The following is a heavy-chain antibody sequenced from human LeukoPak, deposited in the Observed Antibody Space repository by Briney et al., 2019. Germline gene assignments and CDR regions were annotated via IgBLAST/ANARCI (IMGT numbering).Heavy chain of an antibody. Sequence: PGGSLRLSCAASGFTFSSYAMSWVRQAPGKGLEWVSAISGSGGSTYYADSVKGRFTISRDNSKNTLYLQMNSLRAEDTAVYYCAKEITMIVETLDAFDIWGQGTMVTVSS. D-gene: IGHD3-22*01. J-gene: IGHJ3*02. CDR2: ISGSGGST. V-gene: IGHV3-23*01. CDR1: GFTFSSYA. CDR3: AKEITMIVETLDAFDI.